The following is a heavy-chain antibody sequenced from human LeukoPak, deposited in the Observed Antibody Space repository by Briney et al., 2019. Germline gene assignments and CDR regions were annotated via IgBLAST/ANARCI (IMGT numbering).Heavy chain of an antibody. J-gene: IGHJ4*02. V-gene: IGHV3-30*02. CDR3: AKDPRVEMEV. CDR2: IRYDGSNK. Sequence: QPGGSLRLSXAASGFTFSSYGMHWVRQAPGKGLEWVAFIRYDGSNKYYADSVKGRFTISRDNSKNTLYLQMNSLRAEDTAVYYCAKDPRVEMEVGGQGTLVTVSS. D-gene: IGHD5-24*01. CDR1: GFTFSSYG.